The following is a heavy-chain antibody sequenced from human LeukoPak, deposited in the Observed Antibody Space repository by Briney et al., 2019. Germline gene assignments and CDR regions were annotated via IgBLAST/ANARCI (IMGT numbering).Heavy chain of an antibody. CDR1: GGSISSYY. CDR2: IYYSGST. J-gene: IGHJ4*02. Sequence: SETLSLTCTVSGGSISSYYWSWIRQPPGKGLEWIGYIYYSGSTNYNPSPKSRVTISVDTSKNQFSLKLSSVTAADTAVYYCARGVVGATIFDYWGQGTLVTVSS. D-gene: IGHD1-26*01. V-gene: IGHV4-59*01. CDR3: ARGVVGATIFDY.